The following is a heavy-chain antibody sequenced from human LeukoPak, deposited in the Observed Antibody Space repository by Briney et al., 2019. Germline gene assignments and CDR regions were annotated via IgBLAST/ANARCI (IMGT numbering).Heavy chain of an antibody. CDR2: ISISANT. J-gene: IGHJ4*02. CDR1: GFTFSRYA. V-gene: IGHV3-23*01. Sequence: GGSLTLSCAASGFTFSRYAMNWVRQAPGKGLEWVSTISISANTHYADSVKGRFTISRDNSKSTLYLQMNSQRAEDTAIYYCAKDHDSTGLFQDRDYWGQGTQVTISS. CDR3: AKDHDSTGLFQDRDY. D-gene: IGHD6-19*01.